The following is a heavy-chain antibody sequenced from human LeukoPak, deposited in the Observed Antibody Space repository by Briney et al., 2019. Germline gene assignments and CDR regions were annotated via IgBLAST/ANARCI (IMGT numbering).Heavy chain of an antibody. Sequence: RPGGSLRLSCAASGFTFSSYAMHWVRQAPGKGLEWVSAISGSGGSTYYADSVKGRFTISRDNSKNTLYLQMNSLRAEDTAVYYCVSVPFWSGYSFDYWGQGTLVTVSS. D-gene: IGHD3-3*01. V-gene: IGHV3-23*01. CDR1: GFTFSSYA. J-gene: IGHJ4*02. CDR2: ISGSGGST. CDR3: VSVPFWSGYSFDY.